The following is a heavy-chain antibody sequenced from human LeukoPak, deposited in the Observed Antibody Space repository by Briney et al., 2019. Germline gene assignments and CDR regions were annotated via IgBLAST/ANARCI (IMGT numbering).Heavy chain of an antibody. V-gene: IGHV1-69*01. CDR1: GGTFSSYA. Sequence: SVKVSCKASGGTFSSYAISWVRQAPGQGLEWMGGIIPIFGTANYAQKFQGRVTITADESTSTAYMELSSLRSEDTAVYYCARRDGSGYGPGGDYWGQGTLVTVSS. D-gene: IGHD3-22*01. CDR3: ARRDGSGYGPGGDY. J-gene: IGHJ4*02. CDR2: IIPIFGTA.